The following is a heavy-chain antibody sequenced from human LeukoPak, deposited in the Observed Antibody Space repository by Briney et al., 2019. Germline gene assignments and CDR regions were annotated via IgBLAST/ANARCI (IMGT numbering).Heavy chain of an antibody. D-gene: IGHD2-2*01. CDR2: IYYSGST. CDR3: AGCSSTSCYRYYYGMDV. Sequence: PSETLSLTRTVSGGSISSYYWSWIRQPPGKGLEWIGYIYYSGSTNYNPSLKSRVTISVDTSKNQFSLKLSSVTAADTAVYYCAGCSSTSCYRYYYGMDVWGQGTTVTVSS. CDR1: GGSISSYY. V-gene: IGHV4-59*01. J-gene: IGHJ6*02.